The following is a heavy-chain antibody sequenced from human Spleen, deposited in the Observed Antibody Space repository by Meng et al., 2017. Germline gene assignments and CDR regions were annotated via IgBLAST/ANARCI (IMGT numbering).Heavy chain of an antibody. CDR3: ATRGNPYLDR. CDR1: GGTFSSYT. V-gene: IGHV1-18*01. J-gene: IGHJ4*02. Sequence: QVQLVQSGAEVKKPGSSVKVSCKASGGTFSSYTISWVRQAPGQRLEWMGWINAGNGNTNYGRNFQGRVTLTTDTSTSTGYMELRSLTSDDTAVYYCATRGNPYLDRWGQGTLVTVSS. CDR2: INAGNGNT.